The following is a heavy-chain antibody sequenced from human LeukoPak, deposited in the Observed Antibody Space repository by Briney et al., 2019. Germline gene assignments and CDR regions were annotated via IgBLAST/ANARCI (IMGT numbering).Heavy chain of an antibody. CDR3: AKAKSGPPGYFDY. J-gene: IGHJ4*02. Sequence: GSLRLSCAASGFTFSSYSMNWVRQAPGKGLEWVSSISSSSSNIYYADSVKGRFTISRDNAKNTLYLQMNSLRAEDTAVYYCAKAKSGPPGYFDYWGQGTLVTVSS. V-gene: IGHV3-21*04. CDR2: ISSSSSNI. CDR1: GFTFSSYS. D-gene: IGHD6-25*01.